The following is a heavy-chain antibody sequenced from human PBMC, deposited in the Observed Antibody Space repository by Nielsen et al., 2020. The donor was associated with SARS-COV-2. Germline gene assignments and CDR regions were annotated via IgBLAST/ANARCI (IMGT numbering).Heavy chain of an antibody. CDR1: GGSFSGYY. V-gene: IGHV4-34*01. J-gene: IGHJ4*02. CDR3: ARDPAPGY. Sequence: SETLSLTCAVYGGSFSGYYWSWIRQPPGKGLEWIGEINHSGSTNYNPSLKSRVTTSVDTSKNQFSLKLSSVTAADTAVYYCARDPAPGYWGQGTLVTVSS. CDR2: INHSGST.